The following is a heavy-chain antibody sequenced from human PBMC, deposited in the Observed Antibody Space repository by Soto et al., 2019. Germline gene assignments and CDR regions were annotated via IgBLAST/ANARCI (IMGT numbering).Heavy chain of an antibody. J-gene: IGHJ4*02. V-gene: IGHV1-46*01. D-gene: IGHD2-15*01. CDR1: GYTFAMHY. Sequence: QVQLVQSGAEVKKPGASVKISCKTSGYTFAMHYIHWVRQVPGQGLEWMGMINPSDGSTSYVQKFQGRVNMTRDTSAPTVFLNMSRLTSHDTAVFYCAREDGGGGRRHDFWGQGTLVTVSS. CDR3: AREDGGGGRRHDF. CDR2: INPSDGST.